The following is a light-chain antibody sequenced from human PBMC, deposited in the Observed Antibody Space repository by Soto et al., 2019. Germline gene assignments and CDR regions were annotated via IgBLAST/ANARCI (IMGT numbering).Light chain of an antibody. CDR3: SSYTSTSTVV. J-gene: IGLJ2*01. V-gene: IGLV2-14*03. CDR1: SSDVGGYNY. CDR2: DVS. Sequence: HSVLTQPASVSGSPGQSITISCTGTSSDVGGYNYVSWYQHHPGKAPKLMIYDVSNRPSGVSNRFSGSKSDNTASLTISGLQAEDEADYYCSSYTSTSTVVFGGGTQLTVL.